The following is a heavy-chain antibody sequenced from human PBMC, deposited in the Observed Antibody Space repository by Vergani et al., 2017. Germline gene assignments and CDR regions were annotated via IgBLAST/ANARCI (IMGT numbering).Heavy chain of an antibody. CDR2: IWFDGDNK. V-gene: IGHV3-33*01. CDR1: GFTFRNHG. CDR3: VRDRRPEVVNIFDY. Sequence: QVQLVESGGGLVQPGKSLRLSCAASGFTFRNHGMHWVRQAPGKGPEWVAVIWFDGDNKYYADSVKGRFTIARDNSKNTLFLQMNSLRAEDTAVYYCVRDRRPEVVNIFDYWGRGTLVTVSS. J-gene: IGHJ4*02. D-gene: IGHD4-23*01.